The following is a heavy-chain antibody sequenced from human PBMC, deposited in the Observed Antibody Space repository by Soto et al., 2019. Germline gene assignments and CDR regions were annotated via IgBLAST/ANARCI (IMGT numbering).Heavy chain of an antibody. D-gene: IGHD1-26*01. CDR3: ARWDQGFDY. CDR1: GDSASSNSAA. J-gene: IGHJ4*02. V-gene: IGHV6-1*01. CDR2: TYYMSKRFN. Sequence: SQTLSHTCAISGDSASSNSAALNWIRQSPSRGLEWLGRTYYMSKRFNNYALSVKTRITIDPDTSKNQFSLHLNSVTHEDTSVYYCARWDQGFDYWGQGTLVTVSS.